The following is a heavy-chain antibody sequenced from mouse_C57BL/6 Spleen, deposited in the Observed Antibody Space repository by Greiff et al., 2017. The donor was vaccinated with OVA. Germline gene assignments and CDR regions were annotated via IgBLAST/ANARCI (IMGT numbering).Heavy chain of an antibody. D-gene: IGHD2-4*01. CDR3: AREGDYVWFAY. Sequence: VLLQQSGAELVRPGTSVTVSCKASGYAFTNYLIEWVKQRPGQGLEWIGVVNPGSGGTNYNEKFKGKATLAADQDSSTDFIQLISLASEVSAVYICAREGDYVWFAYWGQWTLVTVSA. CDR2: VNPGSGGT. V-gene: IGHV1-54*01. J-gene: IGHJ3*01. CDR1: GYAFTNYL.